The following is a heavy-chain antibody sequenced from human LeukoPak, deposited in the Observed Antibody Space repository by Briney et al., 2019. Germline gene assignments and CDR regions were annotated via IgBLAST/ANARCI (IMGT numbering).Heavy chain of an antibody. V-gene: IGHV1-69*06. Sequence: SVKVSCKASGGTFSSYAISWVRQAPGQGLEWTGVIIPIFGTADYAQKFQGRVTITADKSTSTAYMELSSLRSEDTAPYYCVRAHARWGRLGYFDYWGQGTLVTVS. CDR3: VRAHARWGRLGYFDY. CDR1: GGTFSSYA. J-gene: IGHJ4*02. D-gene: IGHD5-24*01. CDR2: IIPIFGTA.